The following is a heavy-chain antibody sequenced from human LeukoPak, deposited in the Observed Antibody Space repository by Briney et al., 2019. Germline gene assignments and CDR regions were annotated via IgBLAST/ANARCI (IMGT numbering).Heavy chain of an antibody. Sequence: SETLSLTCTVSGGSISSSSYYWGWIRQPPGKGLEWIGSIYYSGSTYYNPSLKSRVTISVDTSKNQFSLKLSSVTAADTAVYHCARQPNEYYYDSSGYYYWGQGTLVTVSS. CDR2: IYYSGST. J-gene: IGHJ4*02. CDR1: GGSISSSSYY. D-gene: IGHD3-22*01. V-gene: IGHV4-39*01. CDR3: ARQPNEYYYDSSGYYY.